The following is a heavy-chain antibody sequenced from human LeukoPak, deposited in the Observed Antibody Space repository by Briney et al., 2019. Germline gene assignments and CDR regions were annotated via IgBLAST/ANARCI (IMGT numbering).Heavy chain of an antibody. V-gene: IGHV3-48*03. J-gene: IGHJ4*02. CDR1: GFVFSNYE. CDR2: ISSSGSTI. CDR3: ARGGYFFDY. D-gene: IGHD2/OR15-2a*01. Sequence: GGSLRLSCAASGFVFSNYEMNWVRQAPGKGLKWVSYISSSGSTIYYADSVKGRSTISRDNAKNTLYLQMNSLRAEDTAVYYCARGGYFFDYWGQGTLVTVSS.